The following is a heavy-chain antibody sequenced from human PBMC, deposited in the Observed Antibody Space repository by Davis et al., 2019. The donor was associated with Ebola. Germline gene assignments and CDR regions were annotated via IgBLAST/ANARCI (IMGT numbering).Heavy chain of an antibody. J-gene: IGHJ4*02. CDR3: TRDYPSPAAF. CDR2: IYSAGDT. V-gene: IGHV3-53*01. D-gene: IGHD2-2*01. Sequence: GGSLKISCVASGFFVGNNYMTWVRQASGKGLEWISVIYSAGDTYYADSLKGRFTISRDNSKNTLYLQMNSLRVEDTAVYYCTRDYPSPAAFWGQGTLVTVSS. CDR1: GFFVGNNY.